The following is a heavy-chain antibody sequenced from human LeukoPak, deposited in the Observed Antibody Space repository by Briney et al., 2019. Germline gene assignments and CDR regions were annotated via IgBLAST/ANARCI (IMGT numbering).Heavy chain of an antibody. CDR1: GGSISNSY. D-gene: IGHD6-19*01. J-gene: IGHJ4*02. Sequence: SETLSLTCTVSGGSISNSYWGWIRQSPGKGLEWIGFIYTSGSINYNPSLKSPVTMSVDTSKNQFSLKLSSVTAADTAVYYCARGGAVPGTFDYWGQGTLVTVSS. CDR3: ARGGAVPGTFDY. CDR2: IYTSGSI. V-gene: IGHV4-4*09.